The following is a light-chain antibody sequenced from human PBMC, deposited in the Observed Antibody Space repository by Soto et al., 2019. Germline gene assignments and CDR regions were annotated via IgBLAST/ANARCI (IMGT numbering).Light chain of an antibody. CDR1: QSIGTY. Sequence: DIQMTQSPSSRPASVGDRISITCRASQSIGTYLSWYQQKPGKAPKLLIYGASNLQSGAPSRFSGSGSETGFTLTISXLQPEDFATYYCQQSFSAPRTFGQGTKVDIK. CDR3: QQSFSAPRT. J-gene: IGKJ2*01. CDR2: GAS. V-gene: IGKV1-39*01.